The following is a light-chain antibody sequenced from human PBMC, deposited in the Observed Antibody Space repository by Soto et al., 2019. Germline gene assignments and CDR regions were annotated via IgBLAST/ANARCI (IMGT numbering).Light chain of an antibody. Sequence: ENVLTQSPGTLSLSPGERATLSCRASQSVSSSYLAWYQQKPGQAPRVLIYRASSRATGVPDRFSGSGSGTDFTLTISRLEPEDCAVYYCQQYGSSPYTFGQGTKLEIK. CDR3: QQYGSSPYT. V-gene: IGKV3-20*01. CDR1: QSVSSSY. CDR2: RAS. J-gene: IGKJ2*01.